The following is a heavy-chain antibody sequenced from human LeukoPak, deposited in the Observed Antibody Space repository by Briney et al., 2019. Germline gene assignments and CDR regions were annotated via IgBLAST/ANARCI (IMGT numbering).Heavy chain of an antibody. J-gene: IGHJ4*02. Sequence: GESLKISCEASGYSFTTYWIGWLRQMPGKGLEWMGIIYPGDSDTRYSPSFQGQVTISADKSISTAYLQWSSLKASDTAMYYCARAMVTGYFDYWGQGTLVTVSS. CDR1: GYSFTTYW. D-gene: IGHD5-18*01. CDR3: ARAMVTGYFDY. CDR2: IYPGDSDT. V-gene: IGHV5-51*01.